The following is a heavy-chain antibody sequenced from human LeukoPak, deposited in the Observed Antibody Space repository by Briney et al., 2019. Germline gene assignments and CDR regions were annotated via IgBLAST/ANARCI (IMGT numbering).Heavy chain of an antibody. D-gene: IGHD2-15*01. CDR1: SGSISSYY. Sequence: PSETLPLTCTVSSGSISSYYWSWIRQPPGKGLEWIGYIYYSGSTNYNPSLKSRVTISVDTSKNQFSLKLSSVTAADTAVYYCARSYSGYHYYYGMDVWGQGTTVTVSS. V-gene: IGHV4-59*08. CDR2: IYYSGST. J-gene: IGHJ6*02. CDR3: ARSYSGYHYYYGMDV.